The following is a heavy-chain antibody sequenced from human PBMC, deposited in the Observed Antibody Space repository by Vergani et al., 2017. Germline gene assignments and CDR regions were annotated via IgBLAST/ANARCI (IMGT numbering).Heavy chain of an antibody. J-gene: IGHJ6*03. CDR2: IIPILGIA. CDR3: ARDVLWFGELSHYYDYMDV. Sequence: QVQLVQSGAEVKKPGSSVKVSCKASGGTFSSYTISWVRQAPGQGLEWMGRIIPILGIANYAQKFQGRVTITADKSTSTAYMELSSLRSEDTAVYYCARDVLWFGELSHYYDYMDVWGKGTTVTVSS. V-gene: IGHV1-69*08. CDR1: GGTFSSYT. D-gene: IGHD3-10*01.